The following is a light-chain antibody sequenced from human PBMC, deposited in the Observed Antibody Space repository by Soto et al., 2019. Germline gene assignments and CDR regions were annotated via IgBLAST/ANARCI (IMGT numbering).Light chain of an antibody. J-gene: IGLJ1*01. CDR3: SSYTSSSIVYV. Sequence: QSALTQPASASGSPGQSITISCTGAGTDVGAYDYVSWYQQHPGKAPKLVIYDVNNRPSGVSSRFPGSKSGNTASLTISGLQAEDEADYYCSSYTSSSIVYVFGTGTKVTVL. V-gene: IGLV2-14*03. CDR2: DVN. CDR1: GTDVGAYDY.